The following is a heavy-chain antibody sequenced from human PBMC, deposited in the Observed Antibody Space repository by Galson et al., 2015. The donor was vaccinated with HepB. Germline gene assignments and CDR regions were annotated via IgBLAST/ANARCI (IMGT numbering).Heavy chain of an antibody. V-gene: IGHV1-69*06. CDR3: ARALGTIQTWNYYYGKHV. CDR1: GGTFSSYA. Sequence: SLKVSCKASGGTFSSYAISWVRQAPGQGLEWMGGIIPIFGTANYAQKVQGRVTITADKSTSTAYMELSSLRAEDTAVYYCARALGTIQTWNYYYGKHVWGQGTTVTASS. D-gene: IGHD3-3*01. CDR2: IIPIFGTA. J-gene: IGHJ6*02.